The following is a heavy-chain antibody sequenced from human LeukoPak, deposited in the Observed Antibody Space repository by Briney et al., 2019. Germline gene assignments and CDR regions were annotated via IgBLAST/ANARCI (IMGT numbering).Heavy chain of an antibody. V-gene: IGHV3-30*19. CDR2: ISYDGTKK. D-gene: IGHD3-9*01. CDR3: VKGRRYDILAG. CDR1: GFTFNNYG. Sequence: GGSLRLSCVVSGFTFNNYGMHWVRQAPGKGLEWVAIISYDGTKKYYAGSVKGRFTISRDNSNTTLFLQMNTLRPEDTAVYFCVKGRRYDILAGWGQGTLVTVSS. J-gene: IGHJ4*02.